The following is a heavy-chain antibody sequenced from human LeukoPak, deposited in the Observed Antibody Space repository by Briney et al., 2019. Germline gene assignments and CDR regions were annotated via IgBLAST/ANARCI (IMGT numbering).Heavy chain of an antibody. J-gene: IGHJ4*02. CDR2: ISSSSSYI. CDR1: GFTFSSYS. CDR3: ARVRDIVVVVAASLGY. V-gene: IGHV3-21*01. D-gene: IGHD2-15*01. Sequence: GGSLRLSCAASGFTFSSYSMNWVRQAPGKGLEWVSSISSSSSYIYYADSVKGRFTISRDNAKNSLYLQMNSLRAEDTAVYYCARVRDIVVVVAASLGYWGQGTLVTVSS.